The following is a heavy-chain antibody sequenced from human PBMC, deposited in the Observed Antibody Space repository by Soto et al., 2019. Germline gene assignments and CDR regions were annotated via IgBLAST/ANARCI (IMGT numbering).Heavy chain of an antibody. CDR2: IIPIFGTA. D-gene: IGHD5-12*01. Sequence: ASVKVSCKASGGTFSSYAISWVRQAPGQGLEWMGGIIPIFGTANYAQKFQGRVTITADESTSTAYMELSSLRSEDTAVYYCARGERVATILNYYYYGMDVWGQGTTVTVSS. J-gene: IGHJ6*02. V-gene: IGHV1-69*13. CDR3: ARGERVATILNYYYYGMDV. CDR1: GGTFSSYA.